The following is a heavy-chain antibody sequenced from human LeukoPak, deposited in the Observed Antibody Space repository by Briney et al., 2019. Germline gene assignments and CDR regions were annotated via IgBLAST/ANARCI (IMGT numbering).Heavy chain of an antibody. Sequence: SETLSLTCTVSGDSISTTSYFWAWIRQPPGEGLEWIGSIYYSGTTYFNSSLKSRVTISVERSKNHFSLKLSSVTAADTAVYYCARGAHYNPTVGYYYYYYMDVWGKGTTVTVSS. CDR2: IYYSGTT. CDR3: ARGAHYNPTVGYYYYYYMDV. D-gene: IGHD4-23*01. V-gene: IGHV4-39*02. J-gene: IGHJ6*03. CDR1: GDSISTTSYF.